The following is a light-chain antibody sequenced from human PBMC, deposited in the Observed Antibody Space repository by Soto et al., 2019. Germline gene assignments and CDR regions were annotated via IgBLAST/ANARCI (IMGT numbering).Light chain of an antibody. CDR1: QSIHTS. V-gene: IGKV3-11*01. J-gene: IGKJ5*01. Sequence: VLKQSPATLSLYPGERATLSCRASQSIHTSLAWYQQKPGQPPRLVVYDSTLRANGVPDRFGGSRSGTEFTLTINNREPEDFAAYYCQQLTVGPPITFCQGSHLDIK. CDR3: QQLTVGPPIT. CDR2: DST.